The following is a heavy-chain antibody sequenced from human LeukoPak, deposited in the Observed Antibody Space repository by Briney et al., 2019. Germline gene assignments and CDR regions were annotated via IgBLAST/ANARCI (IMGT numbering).Heavy chain of an antibody. CDR2: INPSGGST. CDR3: ARDSPPYDAFDI. Sequence: ASVKVSCKASGYTFTSYYMHWVRQPPGQGLEWMGIINPSGGSTSYAQKFQGRVPMTRNMSTSTVYMELSSLRSEDTAVYYCARDSPPYDAFDIWGQGTMVTASS. J-gene: IGHJ3*02. V-gene: IGHV1-46*01. CDR1: GYTFTSYY.